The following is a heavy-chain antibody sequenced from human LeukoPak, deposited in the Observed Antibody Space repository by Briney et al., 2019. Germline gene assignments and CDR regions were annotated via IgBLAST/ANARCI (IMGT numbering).Heavy chain of an antibody. CDR3: ARDYYDSSGYCGY. CDR1: VFTFSSYW. CDR2: IISSSSDI. V-gene: IGHV3-21*01. D-gene: IGHD3-22*01. Sequence: GGSLRLSCGASVFTFSSYWMHWVREAPGKGLEGVSSIISSSSDIYYADSVKGLFTISRDNAKNSLYLQTNSLRAEDTAVYYCARDYYDSSGYCGYWGQGTLVTVSS. J-gene: IGHJ4*02.